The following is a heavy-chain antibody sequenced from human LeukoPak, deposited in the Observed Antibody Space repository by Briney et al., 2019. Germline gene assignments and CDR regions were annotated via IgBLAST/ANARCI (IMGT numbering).Heavy chain of an antibody. CDR3: ARQLPGSYYFDY. CDR2: IYPGDSDT. Sequence: GASLQICSQGAGYTFTSYWIGWVRPLPGKGLEWMGMIYPGDSDTRYSPSFQGQVTISAYKSINTAYLQWSSLKAPDTAMYYCARQLPGSYYFDYWGQGALVTVSS. V-gene: IGHV5-51*01. CDR1: GYTFTSYW. J-gene: IGHJ4*02. D-gene: IGHD1-1*01.